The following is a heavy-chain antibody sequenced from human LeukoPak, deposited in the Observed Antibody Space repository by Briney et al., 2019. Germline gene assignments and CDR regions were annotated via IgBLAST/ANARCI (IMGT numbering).Heavy chain of an antibody. Sequence: GASVTVSFKASGYTFTVYYMHWVRQAPGQGLEWMGWINPNSGGTNYAQKFQGRVTMTRDTSISTAYMELSRLRSDDTAVYYCARGGVAYYYDSSGYYPNAFDIWGQGTMVTVSS. CDR3: ARGGVAYYYDSSGYYPNAFDI. J-gene: IGHJ3*02. D-gene: IGHD3-22*01. V-gene: IGHV1-2*02. CDR2: INPNSGGT. CDR1: GYTFTVYY.